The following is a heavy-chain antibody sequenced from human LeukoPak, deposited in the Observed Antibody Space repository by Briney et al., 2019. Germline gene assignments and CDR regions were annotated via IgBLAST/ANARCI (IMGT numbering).Heavy chain of an antibody. J-gene: IGHJ4*02. V-gene: IGHV6-1*01. CDR1: GDSVSSTSAA. Sequence: SQTLSLTCALSGDSVSSTSAAWNWIRQSPSRGLEWLGRTYYRSKWYTDYAVSVKSRITINPDTSKNQFSLQLSSVTPEDTAVFYRARDPGGLYYFDYWGQGTLVTVSS. CDR2: TYYRSKWYT. D-gene: IGHD1-26*01. CDR3: ARDPGGLYYFDY.